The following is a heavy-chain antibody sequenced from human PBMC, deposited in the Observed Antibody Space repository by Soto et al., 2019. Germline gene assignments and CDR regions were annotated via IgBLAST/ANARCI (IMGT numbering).Heavy chain of an antibody. CDR3: ARDFTGWAPDGVGS. J-gene: IGHJ4*02. D-gene: IGHD3-16*01. CDR1: GFTFTSYA. V-gene: IGHV1-18*01. CDR2: ISAYNGNT. Sequence: QVHLVQSGAEVKMPGASVKVSCKASGFTFTSYAFTWVRQAPGQGLEWMGWISAYNGNTNYARNFRGRVTMTTDSSTSRVYMELGGLTSDDAAVYFCARDFTGWAPDGVGSWGQGTLVSVSA.